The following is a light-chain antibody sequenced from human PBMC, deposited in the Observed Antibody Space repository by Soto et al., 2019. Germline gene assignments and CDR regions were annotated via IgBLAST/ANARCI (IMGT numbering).Light chain of an antibody. J-gene: IGKJ5*01. V-gene: IGKV3-20*01. CDR2: AAS. CDR3: QQCGSSPT. CDR1: QSVSSS. Sequence: IVMTQSPATLSLSPGERDTVSYRASQSVSSSLAWYQQKPGQAPRLLIFAASSRATGIPDKFSGSGSGTDFTLTISRLEPEDFAVYYCQQCGSSPTFGQGTRLEIK.